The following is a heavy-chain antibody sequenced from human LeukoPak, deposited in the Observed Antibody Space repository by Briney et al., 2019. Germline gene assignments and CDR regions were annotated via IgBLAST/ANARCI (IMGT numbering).Heavy chain of an antibody. Sequence: SETLSLTCAVYGGSFSGYYWSWIRQPPGKGLEWIGEINHSGSTNYNPSLKSRVTMSVDTSKNQFSLKLSSVTAADTAVYYCARQSDAGLFDYWGQGTLVTVSS. CDR1: GGSFSGYY. CDR3: ARQSDAGLFDY. V-gene: IGHV4-34*01. D-gene: IGHD2-8*01. J-gene: IGHJ4*02. CDR2: INHSGST.